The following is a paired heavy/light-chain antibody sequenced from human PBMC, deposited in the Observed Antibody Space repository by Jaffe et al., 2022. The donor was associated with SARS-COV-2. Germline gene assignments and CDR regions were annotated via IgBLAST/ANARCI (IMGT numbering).Heavy chain of an antibody. J-gene: IGHJ3*02. Sequence: EVQLWESGGDLVQPGGSLRLSCAASGFTFSSYAMSWVRQAPGKGLEWVSGISGSGGSAYYADSVKGRFTVSRDNPKNALYLHMNSLRAEDTAEYYCAKGRDGYNRGAFDIWGQGTMVTVSS. CDR2: ISGSGGSA. D-gene: IGHD5-12*01. CDR1: GFTFSSYA. V-gene: IGHV3-23*01. CDR3: AKGRDGYNRGAFDI.
Light chain of an antibody. J-gene: IGKJ1*01. V-gene: IGKV1-39*01. CDR3: QQSYSSLSWT. CDR1: QSIATY. CDR2: AAS. Sequence: DIQMTQSPSSLSASVGDRVTITCRASQSIATYLNWYQQKPGKAPKLLIYAASSLQGGVPSRFSGSGSGTDFTLTISSLQPEDFATYYCQQSYSSLSWTFGQGTKVEIK.